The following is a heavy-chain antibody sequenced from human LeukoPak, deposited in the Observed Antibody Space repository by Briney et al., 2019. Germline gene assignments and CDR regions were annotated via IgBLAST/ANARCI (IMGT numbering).Heavy chain of an antibody. CDR1: GFTFSSYE. CDR3: ARAGRAVAGTNWFDP. Sequence: GSLRLSCAASGFTFSSYEMNWVRQPPGKGLEWIGSIHYSGSTYYNPSLQSRVTISIDTSKNQFSLKLRFVTAADTAVYYCARAGRAVAGTNWFDPWGQGTLVTVSS. J-gene: IGHJ5*02. V-gene: IGHV4-39*07. CDR2: IHYSGST. D-gene: IGHD6-19*01.